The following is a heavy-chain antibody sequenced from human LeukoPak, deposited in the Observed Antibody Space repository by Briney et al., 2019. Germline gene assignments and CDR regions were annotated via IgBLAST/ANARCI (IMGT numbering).Heavy chain of an antibody. CDR1: GFTFSDSA. J-gene: IGHJ4*02. CDR2: IKTKADGYAT. V-gene: IGHV3-73*01. D-gene: IGHD2-15*01. Sequence: PGGSLRLSCAASGFTFSDSAMHWVRQASGKGLEWVGRIKTKADGYATAYAASVKGRFAISRDDSKNTAYLQMNSLKTEDTAVYYCTRLVSGIYSFDYWGQGTLVTVSS. CDR3: TRLVSGIYSFDY.